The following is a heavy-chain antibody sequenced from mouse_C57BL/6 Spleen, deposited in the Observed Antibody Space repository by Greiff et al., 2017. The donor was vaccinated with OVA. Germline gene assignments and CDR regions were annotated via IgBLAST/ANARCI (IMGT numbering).Heavy chain of an antibody. J-gene: IGHJ2*01. CDR3: AREDYYGSSIFDY. D-gene: IGHD1-1*01. CDR1: GYTFTSYW. V-gene: IGHV1-72*01. CDR2: IDPNSGGT. Sequence: QVQLQQPGAELVKPGASVKLSCKASGYTFTSYWMHWVKQRPGRGLEWIGMIDPNSGGTKYNEKFKSKATLTVDKPSSTAYMQLSSLTSEDSAVYYCAREDYYGSSIFDYWGQGTTLTVSS.